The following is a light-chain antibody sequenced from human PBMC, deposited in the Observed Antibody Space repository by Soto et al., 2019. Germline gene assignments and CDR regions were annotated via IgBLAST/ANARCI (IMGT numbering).Light chain of an antibody. CDR1: QSVSSSY. CDR3: QQYGSSPGFT. V-gene: IGKV3-20*01. CDR2: GAS. Sequence: EIVLTQSPGTLSLSPGERATLSCRASQSVSSSYLAWYQQKPGQAPRLLIYGASSRPTGIPDRFSGSGSGTDFTLTISRLEPEDFAVYYCQQYGSSPGFTFGPGTKVDI. J-gene: IGKJ3*01.